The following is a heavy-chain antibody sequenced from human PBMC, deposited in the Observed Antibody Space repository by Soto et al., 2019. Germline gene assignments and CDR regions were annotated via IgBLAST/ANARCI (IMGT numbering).Heavy chain of an antibody. CDR1: GYSFTSYW. V-gene: IGHV5-51*01. D-gene: IGHD2-2*01. CDR3: VRGRGYCSSSSCYDFDN. Sequence: PGESLKISCKGSGYSFTSYWIGWVRQMPGKGLECMGIIYPGDSDTRYSPSFQGQVTISADKSISTAYLQWSSLKASDTAMYYCVRGRGYCSSSSCYDFDNWGQGTLVTVSS. CDR2: IYPGDSDT. J-gene: IGHJ4*02.